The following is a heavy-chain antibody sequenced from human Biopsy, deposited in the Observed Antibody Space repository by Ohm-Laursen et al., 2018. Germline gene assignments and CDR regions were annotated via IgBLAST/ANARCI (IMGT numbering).Heavy chain of an antibody. CDR3: ATTTMDTSGWFGNYFDS. Sequence: SETLSLTWPVSSGSISSYYWRWIRQPPGKGLEWIGYIDYRGSTKYNPSLRSRGTMSIETSRNQFPLKLSSVTAADTAVYYCATTTMDTSGWFGNYFDSWGQGTLVTVSA. D-gene: IGHD6-19*01. CDR1: SGSISSYY. V-gene: IGHV4-59*08. CDR2: IDYRGST. J-gene: IGHJ4*02.